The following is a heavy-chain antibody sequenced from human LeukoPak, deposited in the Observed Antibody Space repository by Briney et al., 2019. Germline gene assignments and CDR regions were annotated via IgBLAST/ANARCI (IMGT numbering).Heavy chain of an antibody. V-gene: IGHV4-39*01. Sequence: SETLSLTCTVSGCSISSSSYYWGWIRQPPWKGLEWIGSIYYSGSTYYNPSLKSRVTISVDTSKNQFSLKLSSVTAADTAVYYCARLSRYWFAFDIWGQGTMVTVSS. D-gene: IGHD2-15*01. CDR1: GCSISSSSYY. CDR2: IYYSGST. CDR3: ARLSRYWFAFDI. J-gene: IGHJ3*02.